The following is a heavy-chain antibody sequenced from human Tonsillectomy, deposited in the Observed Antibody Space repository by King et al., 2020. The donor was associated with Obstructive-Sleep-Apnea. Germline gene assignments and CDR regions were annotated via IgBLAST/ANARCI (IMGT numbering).Heavy chain of an antibody. J-gene: IGHJ4*02. Sequence: QLQESGPGLVKPSETLSLTCTVSGGSISSYYWSWIRQPPGKGLEWIGYFYYSGSTNYNPSLKSRVTISVDTSKNQFSLKLSSVTAADTAVYYCARGPVGQWLVLDYWGQGTRVTVSS. CDR2: FYYSGST. D-gene: IGHD6-19*01. V-gene: IGHV4-59*01. CDR3: ARGPVGQWLVLDY. CDR1: GGSISSYY.